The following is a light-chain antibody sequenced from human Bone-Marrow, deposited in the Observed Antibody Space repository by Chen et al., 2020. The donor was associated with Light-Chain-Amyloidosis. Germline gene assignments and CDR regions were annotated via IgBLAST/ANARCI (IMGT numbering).Light chain of an antibody. CDR2: DVN. V-gene: IGLV2-14*01. CDR3: SSHTSSNTWV. CDR1: SSAIGGYNF. J-gene: IGLJ3*02. Sequence: QSALTQPASVSGSPGQSITISCPGTSSAIGGYNFVSWFQQHPGKVHKVIIYDVNNRPSGVANRFSGSKSGNTASLTISGLQAEDEADYYCSSHTSSNTWVFGGGTKLTGL.